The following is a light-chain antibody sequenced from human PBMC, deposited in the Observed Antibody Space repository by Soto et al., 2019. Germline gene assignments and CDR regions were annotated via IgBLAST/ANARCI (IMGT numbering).Light chain of an antibody. CDR3: QQYYSYPWT. Sequence: DIQMTQSPSTLSASVGDRVTITCRANQSISSWLAWYQQKPGKAPKGLIYKASTLESGAPSRFSGSGSGTEFTLTISSLQPDDFATYYCQQYYSYPWTFGQGTKVETK. J-gene: IGKJ1*01. CDR2: KAS. CDR1: QSISSW. V-gene: IGKV1-5*03.